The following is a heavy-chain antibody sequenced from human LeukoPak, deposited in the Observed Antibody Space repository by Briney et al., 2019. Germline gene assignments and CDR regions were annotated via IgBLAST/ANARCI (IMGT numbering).Heavy chain of an antibody. Sequence: ASVKVSCKASGGTFSNYAISWVRQAPGQGLERMGRIIPILGIANYAQKFQGRVTITADKSTSTAYMKLSSLRSEDTAVYYCAKRESVGTLDAFDIWGRGTMVTVSS. J-gene: IGHJ3*02. V-gene: IGHV1-69*04. CDR2: IIPILGIA. CDR3: AKRESVGTLDAFDI. D-gene: IGHD3-10*01. CDR1: GGTFSNYA.